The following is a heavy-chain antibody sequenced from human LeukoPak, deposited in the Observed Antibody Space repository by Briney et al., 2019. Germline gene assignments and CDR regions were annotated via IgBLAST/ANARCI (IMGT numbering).Heavy chain of an antibody. V-gene: IGHV1-2*02. CDR1: GYTFTGYY. D-gene: IGHD6-19*01. J-gene: IGHJ4*02. CDR2: INPNSGDT. CDR3: AREISSGWSDY. Sequence: GASVKVSCKASGYTFTGYYMHWVREAPGQELEWMGWINPNSGDTNYAQKFQGRVTMTRDTSISTAYMELSGLRSDDTAVYYCAREISSGWSDYWGQGTLVTVSS.